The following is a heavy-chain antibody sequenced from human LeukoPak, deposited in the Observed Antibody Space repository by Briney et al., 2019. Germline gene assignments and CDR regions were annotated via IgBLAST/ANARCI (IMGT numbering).Heavy chain of an antibody. Sequence: GGSLRLSCAASGFTFSSYSMNWVRQAPGKGLEWVSSISSSSSYIYYEDSVKGRFTISRDNAKNSLYLQMNSLRAEDTAVYYCARDGTPVTTDYWGQGTLVTVSS. J-gene: IGHJ4*02. V-gene: IGHV3-21*01. CDR2: ISSSSSYI. CDR1: GFTFSSYS. CDR3: ARDGTPVTTDY. D-gene: IGHD4-17*01.